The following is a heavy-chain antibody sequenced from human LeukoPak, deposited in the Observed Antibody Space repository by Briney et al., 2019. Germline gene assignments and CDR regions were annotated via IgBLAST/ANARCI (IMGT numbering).Heavy chain of an antibody. D-gene: IGHD5-12*01. Sequence: GGSLRLSCTASGFIFSNYWMTWVRQAPGKGLEWVAQINQDGSKEYYIDSVKARFSISRDNARNSLSLQMSSLRAEDTAVYYCVRDGGVSGYDLLDYWGQGTLVAVSS. V-gene: IGHV3-7*01. CDR2: INQDGSKE. CDR1: GFIFSNYW. CDR3: VRDGGVSGYDLLDY. J-gene: IGHJ4*02.